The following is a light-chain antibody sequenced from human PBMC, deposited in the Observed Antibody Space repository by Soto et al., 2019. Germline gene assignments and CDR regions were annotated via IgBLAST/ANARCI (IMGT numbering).Light chain of an antibody. CDR1: QGMSND. V-gene: IGKV1-6*01. Sequence: AIQMTQSPSSLSASVGDRVTITCRASQGMSNDLGWYQQKPGKAPNLLIYAASTLQSGVPSRFSGSGSGTDFTLTISSLQPEDFATYYCLQDYTYPRTFGQGTKVEIK. J-gene: IGKJ1*01. CDR2: AAS. CDR3: LQDYTYPRT.